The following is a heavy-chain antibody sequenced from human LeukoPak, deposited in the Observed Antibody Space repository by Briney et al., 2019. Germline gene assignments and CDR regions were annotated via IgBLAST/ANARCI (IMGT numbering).Heavy chain of an antibody. CDR1: GGSISSSSYY. CDR2: IYYSGST. V-gene: IGHV4-39*07. Sequence: SETRSLTGTVSGGSISSSSYYWGWIRQPPGRGLEWIGSIYYSGSTYYNPSLKSRVTISVDTSKNQFSLKLSSVTAADTAVYYCARALWFGESSWFDPWGQGTLVTVSS. CDR3: ARALWFGESSWFDP. J-gene: IGHJ5*02. D-gene: IGHD3-10*01.